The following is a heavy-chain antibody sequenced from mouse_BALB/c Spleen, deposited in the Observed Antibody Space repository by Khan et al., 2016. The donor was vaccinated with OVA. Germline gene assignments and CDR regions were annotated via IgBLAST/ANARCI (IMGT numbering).Heavy chain of an antibody. D-gene: IGHD2-10*01. Sequence: QVQLQQSGAELMKPGASVKISCKAAGYTFSSYWIEWVKQRPGHGLEWIGEILPGTGSTNYNEKFKGEATFTADTSSNTAYMQRSSLTSEDSAVYYCARPYYADYWGQGTTLTVSS. CDR1: GYTFSSYW. V-gene: IGHV1-9*01. J-gene: IGHJ2*01. CDR2: ILPGTGST. CDR3: ARPYYADY.